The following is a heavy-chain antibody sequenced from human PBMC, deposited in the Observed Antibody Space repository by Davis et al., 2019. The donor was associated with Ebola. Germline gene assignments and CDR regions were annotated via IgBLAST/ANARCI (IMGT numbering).Heavy chain of an antibody. D-gene: IGHD3-3*01. CDR2: IYYSGST. CDR1: GGSISSGGYY. CDR3: ARNRGVVGAINY. J-gene: IGHJ4*02. Sequence: LRLSCTVSGGSISSGGYYWSWIRQHPGKGLEWIGYIYYSGSTYYNPSLKSRVTISVDTSKNQFSLKLSSVTAADTAVYYCARNRGVVGAINYWGQGTLVTVSS. V-gene: IGHV4-31*03.